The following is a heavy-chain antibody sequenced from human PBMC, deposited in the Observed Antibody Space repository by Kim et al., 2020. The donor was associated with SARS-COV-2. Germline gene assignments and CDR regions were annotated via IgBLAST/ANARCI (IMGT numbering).Heavy chain of an antibody. J-gene: IGHJ4*02. V-gene: IGHV3-23*01. CDR3: VKDHERSGWHTFEY. Sequence: GGSLRLSCEGSGFTFSRDASSWVRQAPGRGPEWVASVNNGGNPYYADSVKGRFIVSRDNARNTQYLQMNRMRGEDTALYYSVKDHERSGWHTFEYVGQG. CDR2: VNNGGNP. D-gene: IGHD3-3*01. CDR1: GFTFSRDA.